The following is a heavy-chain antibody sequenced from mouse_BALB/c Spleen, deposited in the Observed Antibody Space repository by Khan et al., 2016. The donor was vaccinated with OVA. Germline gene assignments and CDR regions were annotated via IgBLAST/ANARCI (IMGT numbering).Heavy chain of an antibody. D-gene: IGHD2-10*01. CDR2: IWSDGRT. V-gene: IGHV2-6-7*01. CDR3: ARAYYGNYGEAMDY. Sequence: QVQLKESGPGLVEPSQSMSITCTVSGFSLTGYAVNWVRQPPGKGLEWLGRIWSDGRTDNNSALKSRLSFIKDKSKSQVFLKMNSQQTDDTVRDYCARAYYGNYGEAMDYWGQGTSVTVSS. CDR1: GFSLTGYA. J-gene: IGHJ4*01.